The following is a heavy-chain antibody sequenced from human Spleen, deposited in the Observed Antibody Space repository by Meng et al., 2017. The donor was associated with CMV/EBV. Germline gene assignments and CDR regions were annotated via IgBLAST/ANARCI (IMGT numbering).Heavy chain of an antibody. CDR3: AADYYYYGMDV. Sequence: LTCAVYGGSSSGYYWSWIRQPPGKGLEWIGEIDHSGSTNYNPSLKSRVTISVDTSKNQFSLKLSSVTAADTAVYYCAADYYYYGMDVWGQGTTVTVSS. J-gene: IGHJ6*02. V-gene: IGHV4-34*01. CDR2: IDHSGST. D-gene: IGHD2-15*01. CDR1: GGSSSGYY.